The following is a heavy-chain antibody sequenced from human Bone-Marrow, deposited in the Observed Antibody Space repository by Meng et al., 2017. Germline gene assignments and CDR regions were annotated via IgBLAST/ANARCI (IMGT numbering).Heavy chain of an antibody. CDR3: ARDGDGYNSPFYYYYYGMDV. V-gene: IGHV4-38-2*02. CDR1: GGSISSYY. Sequence: SETLSLTCTVSGGSISSYYWSWIRQPPGKGLEWIGSIYHSGSTYYNPSLKSRVTISVDTSKNQFSLKLSSVTAADTAVYYCARDGDGYNSPFYYYYYGMDVWGQGTTVTVSS. D-gene: IGHD5-24*01. CDR2: IYHSGST. J-gene: IGHJ6*02.